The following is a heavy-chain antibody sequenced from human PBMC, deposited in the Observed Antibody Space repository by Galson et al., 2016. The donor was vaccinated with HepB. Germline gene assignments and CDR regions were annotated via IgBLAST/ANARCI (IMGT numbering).Heavy chain of an antibody. V-gene: IGHV3-30*03. Sequence: SLRLSCAGSGFSLSNSATHWVRQAPGKGLEWVAKISYDAKNVYYAESLRGRSAISRDYSKNALYLEINSLRVEDTAVYYCAADATTILTAFDYWGQGTLVTVSS. CDR3: AADATTILTAFDY. CDR1: GFSLSNSA. J-gene: IGHJ4*02. CDR2: ISYDAKNV. D-gene: IGHD3-3*01.